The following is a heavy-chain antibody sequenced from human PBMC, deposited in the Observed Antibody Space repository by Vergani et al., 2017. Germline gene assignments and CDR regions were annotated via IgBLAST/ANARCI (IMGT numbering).Heavy chain of an antibody. CDR1: GFSFSSYW. V-gene: IGHV3-74*01. D-gene: IGHD3-10*01. Sequence: EVQLVESGGDLVQPGGSLRLSCAASGFSFSSYWMHWVRQTPEKGLGWVSRINGDGSFTGFADSVKGRFTISRDNSKNSLYLQMRSLRFDDTAVYYCANEGSANRIRGWLDHWGQGALGTVSS. J-gene: IGHJ4*02. CDR3: ANEGSANRIRGWLDH. CDR2: INGDGSFT.